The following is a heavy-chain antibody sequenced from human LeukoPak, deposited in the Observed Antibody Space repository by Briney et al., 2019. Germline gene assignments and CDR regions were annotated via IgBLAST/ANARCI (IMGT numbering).Heavy chain of an antibody. CDR2: ISSSGST. Sequence: SETLSLTCTVSGDSISSGDYYWSWIRQPAGKELEWIGRISSSGSTNYNPSLKSRVTISVDTSKNQFSLTLSSVTAADTAVYVCARGPYSYDSSGAFDIWGQGTMVTVSS. CDR3: ARGPYSYDSSGAFDI. D-gene: IGHD3-22*01. CDR1: GDSISSGDYY. V-gene: IGHV4-61*02. J-gene: IGHJ3*02.